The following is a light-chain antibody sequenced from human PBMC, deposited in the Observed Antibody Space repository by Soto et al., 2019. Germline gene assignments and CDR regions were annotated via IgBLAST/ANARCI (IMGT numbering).Light chain of an antibody. CDR2: WAS. V-gene: IGKV4-1*01. CDR3: QQYYSTLTWT. J-gene: IGKJ1*01. CDR1: QSVLYSSNNKNY. Sequence: DIVMTQSPDSLAVSLGERATINCKSSQSVLYSSNNKNYLAWYQQKPGQPPKLLIYWASTRESGVPDRFSGSGSGTDFTLTISSLQAEDVAVYYGQQYYSTLTWTFGQGTKVDIK.